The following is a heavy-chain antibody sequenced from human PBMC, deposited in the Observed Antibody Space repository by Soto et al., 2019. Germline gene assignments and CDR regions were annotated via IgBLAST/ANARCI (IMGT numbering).Heavy chain of an antibody. V-gene: IGHV3-23*01. CDR3: AKDRYGDYNRYFDY. D-gene: IGHD4-17*01. CDR2: MSGSGGST. CDR1: GFTFGSYA. J-gene: IGHJ4*02. Sequence: GGSLRLSCAASGFTFGSYAMSWVRQAQGKGLEWVSAMSGSGGSTYYADSVKGRFTISRDNSKNTLYPQMNSLRAEDTAVYYCAKDRYGDYNRYFDYWGQGTLVTVSS.